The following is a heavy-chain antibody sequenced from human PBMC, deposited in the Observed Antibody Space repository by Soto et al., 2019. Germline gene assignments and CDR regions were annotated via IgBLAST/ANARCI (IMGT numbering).Heavy chain of an antibody. CDR3: ARDGRSSYNSGWYYFDY. Sequence: ASVKVSCKASGYTFTSYYMHWVRQAPGQGLEWMGIINPSGGSTSYAQKFQGRVTMTRDTSTSTVYMELSSLRSEDTAVYYCARDGRSSYNSGWYYFDYWGQGTLVTVPS. CDR1: GYTFTSYY. D-gene: IGHD6-19*01. CDR2: INPSGGST. J-gene: IGHJ4*02. V-gene: IGHV1-46*01.